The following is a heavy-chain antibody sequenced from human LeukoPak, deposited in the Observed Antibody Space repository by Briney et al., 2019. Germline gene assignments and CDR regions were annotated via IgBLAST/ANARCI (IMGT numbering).Heavy chain of an antibody. D-gene: IGHD3-10*01. Sequence: GESLKISCKGSGYSFTSYWIGWVRQMPGKGLEWMGIIHPGDFDTRYSPSFQGQVTISADKSISTAYLQWSSLKASDTAMYYCARLYYGSGSRGAFDIWGQGTMVTVSS. CDR3: ARLYYGSGSRGAFDI. J-gene: IGHJ3*02. V-gene: IGHV5-51*01. CDR2: IHPGDFDT. CDR1: GYSFTSYW.